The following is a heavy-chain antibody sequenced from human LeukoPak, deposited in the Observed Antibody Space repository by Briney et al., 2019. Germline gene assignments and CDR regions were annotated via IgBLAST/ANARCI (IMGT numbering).Heavy chain of an antibody. D-gene: IGHD6-19*01. CDR1: GFTFSRYA. V-gene: IGHV3-30*04. Sequence: PGGSLRLSCAASGFTFSRYALHWVRQAPGKGLEWVAVISSDRGNKYYAGSVEGRFTISRDNYNNTLLLQMNSLRAEDSAVFYCARTDTSGWSRPLDCWGQGTLVTVSS. CDR2: ISSDRGNK. CDR3: ARTDTSGWSRPLDC. J-gene: IGHJ4*02.